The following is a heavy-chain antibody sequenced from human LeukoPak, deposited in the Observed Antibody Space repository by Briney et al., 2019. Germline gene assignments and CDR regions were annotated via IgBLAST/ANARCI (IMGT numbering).Heavy chain of an antibody. V-gene: IGHV4-39*01. D-gene: IGHD6-13*01. J-gene: IGHJ4*02. CDR3: ARPHSSSWSYFDY. CDR1: GGSISSYY. Sequence: SETLSLTCTVSGGSISSYYWGWIRQPPGKGLEWIGSIYYSGSTYYNPSLRSRVTISVDTSKNQFSLKLSSVTAADTAIYYCARPHSSSWSYFDYWGQGTLVTVSS. CDR2: IYYSGST.